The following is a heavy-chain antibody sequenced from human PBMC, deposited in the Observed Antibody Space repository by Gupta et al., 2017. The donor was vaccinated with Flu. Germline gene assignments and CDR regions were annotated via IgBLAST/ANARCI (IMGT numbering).Heavy chain of an antibody. Sequence: EVYLVESGGGLVQPGESLRLSCESSGFIFGTSSMSWVRQAPGKGPEWVANIKEDGIDKYYADSVKGRFTISRDNAKNSLYLQMNSLRADDTAVYYCARARDYRLFDYWGQGAQVTVSS. CDR3: ARARDYRLFDY. J-gene: IGHJ4*02. V-gene: IGHV3-7*01. CDR2: IKEDGIDK. CDR1: GFIFGTSS. D-gene: IGHD3-16*02.